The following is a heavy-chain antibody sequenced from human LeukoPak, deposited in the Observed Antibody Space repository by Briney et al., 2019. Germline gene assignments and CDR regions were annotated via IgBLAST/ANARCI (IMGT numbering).Heavy chain of an antibody. CDR1: GYTFTSYG. CDR3: ASVVSGSAV. Sequence: ASVKVSCKASGYTFTSYGISWVRQAPGQGLEWMGIMNPSGGTTSYAQKFQGRVTMTRDTSTSTVYMELSSLRSEDTAVYYCASVVSGSAVWGQGTTVTVSS. CDR2: MNPSGGTT. D-gene: IGHD2-15*01. J-gene: IGHJ6*02. V-gene: IGHV1-46*03.